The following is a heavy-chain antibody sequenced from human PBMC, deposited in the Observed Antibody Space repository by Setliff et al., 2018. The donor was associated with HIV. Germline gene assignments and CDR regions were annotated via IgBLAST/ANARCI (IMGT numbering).Heavy chain of an antibody. Sequence: GASVKVSCKASGYTFTDYYMHWVRQAPGQGLEWMGGIIPIFNTANYAQKFQGRVTITADESTSTAYMELSSLRSEDTAVYYCARIVRPSYYYYYYMDVWGKGTTVTVSS. CDR3: ARIVRPSYYYYYYMDV. J-gene: IGHJ6*03. CDR1: GYTFTDYY. V-gene: IGHV1-69*13. CDR2: IIPIFNTA. D-gene: IGHD3-10*02.